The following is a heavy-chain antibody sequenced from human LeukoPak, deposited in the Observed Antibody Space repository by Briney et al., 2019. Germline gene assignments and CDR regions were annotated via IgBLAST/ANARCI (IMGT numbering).Heavy chain of an antibody. V-gene: IGHV1-69*13. Sequence: GASVKVSCKASGGTFSSYAISWVRQAPGQGLEWMGGIIPIFGTANYAQKFQGRVTITADESTSTAYMELSSLRSEDTAVYYCARDAMDSWSGYQGRARWFDPWGQGTLVTVSS. D-gene: IGHD3-3*01. J-gene: IGHJ5*02. CDR1: GGTFSSYA. CDR3: ARDAMDSWSGYQGRARWFDP. CDR2: IIPIFGTA.